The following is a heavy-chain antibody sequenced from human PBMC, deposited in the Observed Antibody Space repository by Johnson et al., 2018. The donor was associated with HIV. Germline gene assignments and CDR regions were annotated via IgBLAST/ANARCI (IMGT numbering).Heavy chain of an antibody. V-gene: IGHV3-30-3*01. D-gene: IGHD5-12*01. Sequence: QVQLVESGGGVVQPGRSLRLSCAASGFTFTNYAMYWVRQAPGKGLEWVALISYDGSNKYYADSVKGRFTISRDNAENSLYLQMTSLRGEDTAVYYCARERSRGGYSGYDYGAFDIWGQGTMVTVSS. CDR2: ISYDGSNK. CDR3: ARERSRGGYSGYDYGAFDI. CDR1: GFTFTNYA. J-gene: IGHJ3*02.